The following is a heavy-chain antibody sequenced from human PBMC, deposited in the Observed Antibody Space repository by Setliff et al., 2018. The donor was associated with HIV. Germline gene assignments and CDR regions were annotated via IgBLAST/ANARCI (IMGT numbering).Heavy chain of an antibody. D-gene: IGHD3-22*01. J-gene: IGHJ4*02. V-gene: IGHV4-59*08. CDR3: TRHYYDSSGYYYRN. CDR2: IYYSGST. CDR1: YGSMSDYY. Sequence: TLSLTCTVSYGSMSDYYWSWIRQPPGRGLEWIGEIYYSGSTNYNPSLKSRVTMSVHTSKNQFSLKLRSVTAADTAVYYCTRHYYDSSGYYYRNWGQGTLVTVSS.